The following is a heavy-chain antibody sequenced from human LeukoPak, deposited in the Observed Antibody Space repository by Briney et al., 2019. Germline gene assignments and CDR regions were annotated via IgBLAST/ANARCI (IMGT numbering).Heavy chain of an antibody. CDR1: GGTFSSYA. Sequence: GASVKVSCKASGGTFSSYAISWVRQAPGQGLEWMGGIIPIFGTANYAQKFQGRVTITTDKSTSTAYMELSSLRSEDTAVYYCARGESIPTMCEYWGQGTLVTVSS. J-gene: IGHJ4*02. V-gene: IGHV1-69*05. CDR3: ARGESIPTMCEY. D-gene: IGHD2-2*02. CDR2: IIPIFGTA.